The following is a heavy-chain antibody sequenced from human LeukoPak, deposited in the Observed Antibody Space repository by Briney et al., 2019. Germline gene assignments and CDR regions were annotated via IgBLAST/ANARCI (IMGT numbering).Heavy chain of an antibody. V-gene: IGHV3-7*01. CDR3: AREGFYYFDF. CDR1: GFTFSSYW. CDR2: IKQDGSEK. J-gene: IGHJ4*01. Sequence: GGSLRLSCAASGFTFSSYWMSWVRQAPGKGLEWLANIKQDGSEKTYVDSVKGRFTIFRDNAKNLLYLQMNSLRAEDTAVYYCAREGFYYFDFWGQGALVTVAS.